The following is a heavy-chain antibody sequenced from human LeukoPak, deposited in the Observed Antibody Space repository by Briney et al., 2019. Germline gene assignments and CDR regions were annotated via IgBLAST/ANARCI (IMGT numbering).Heavy chain of an antibody. J-gene: IGHJ3*02. CDR2: IYYSGST. CDR1: GGSISSYY. CDR3: AREIRLDYYDSSGYYYRDASDI. V-gene: IGHV4-59*01. D-gene: IGHD3-22*01. Sequence: KPSETLSLTCTVSGGSISSYYWSWIRQPPGKGLEWIGYIYYSGSTNYNPSLKSRVTISVDTSKNQFSLKLSSVTAADTAVYYCAREIRLDYYDSSGYYYRDASDIWGQGTMVTVSS.